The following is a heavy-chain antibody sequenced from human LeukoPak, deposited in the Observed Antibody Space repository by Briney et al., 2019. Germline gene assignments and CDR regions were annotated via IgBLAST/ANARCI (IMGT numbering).Heavy chain of an antibody. CDR1: GGSLSSYY. V-gene: IGHV4-59*08. CDR3: ARGQLKCDY. CDR2: IYYSRSTNYNPSRST. J-gene: IGHJ4*02. Sequence: SETLSLTCTVSGGSLSSYYWSWIRQPPGKGLEWIGYIYYSRSTNYNPSRSTNYNPSLKSRVTISVDTSKNQFSLKLSSVTASDTAVYYCARGQLKCDYWGQGTLVTVSS. D-gene: IGHD6-6*01.